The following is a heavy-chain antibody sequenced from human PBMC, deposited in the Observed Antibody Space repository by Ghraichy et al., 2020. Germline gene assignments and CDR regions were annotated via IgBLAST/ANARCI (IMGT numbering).Heavy chain of an antibody. D-gene: IGHD6-19*01. CDR1: GYSIISDYY. CDR3: ATPAVAATNTHFQH. V-gene: IGHV4-38-2*02. CDR2: ISHSGNT. J-gene: IGHJ1*01. Sequence: SETLSLTCTVSGYSIISDYYWGWIRQPPGKGLEWIASISHSGNTFYNPSLKSRVTISIDTSKNQFSLKLSSVTAADTAVFYCATPAVAATNTHFQHWGQGTLVTVSS.